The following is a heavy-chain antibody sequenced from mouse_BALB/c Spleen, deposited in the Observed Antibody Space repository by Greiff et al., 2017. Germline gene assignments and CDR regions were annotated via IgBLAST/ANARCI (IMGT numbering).Heavy chain of an antibody. D-gene: IGHD4-1*01. CDR2: IWAGGST. J-gene: IGHJ3*01. V-gene: IGHV2-9*02. CDR3: ARERGGTGTFAY. CDR1: GFSLTSYG. Sequence: VHLVESGPGLVAPSQSLSITCTVSGFSLTSYGVHWVRQPPGKGLEWLGVIWAGGSTNYNSALMSRLSISKDNSKSQVFLKMNSLQTDDTAMYYCARERGGTGTFAYWGQGTLVTVSA.